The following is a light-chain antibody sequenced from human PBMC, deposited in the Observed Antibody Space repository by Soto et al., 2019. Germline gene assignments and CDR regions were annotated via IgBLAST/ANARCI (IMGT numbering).Light chain of an antibody. CDR1: QSISKN. V-gene: IGKV1-39*01. Sequence: DIQMTQSPASLSASVGGRFKITCRASQSISKNLNWYHQKPGKPPKLLMFAASTLQSGVPSRFSGGGSGTDFTLTISSMQLEDFETYYCQQSYNNPLTFGHGTQVDIK. CDR2: AAS. J-gene: IGKJ1*01. CDR3: QQSYNNPLT.